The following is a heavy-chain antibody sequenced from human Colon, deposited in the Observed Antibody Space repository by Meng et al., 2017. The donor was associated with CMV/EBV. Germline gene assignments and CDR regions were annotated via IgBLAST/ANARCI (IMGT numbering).Heavy chain of an antibody. CDR3: ARVYCGGDCYDYYYYGMDV. CDR2: MNPNSGNT. V-gene: IGHV1-8*01. CDR1: GYTFTSYD. Sequence: GSVKVSCKASGYTFTSYDINWVRQATGQGREWMGWMNPNSGNTGYAQKFQGRVTMTRNTSISTAYMELSSLRSEDTAVYYCARVYCGGDCYDYYYYGMDVWGQGTTVTVSS. J-gene: IGHJ6*02. D-gene: IGHD2-21*01.